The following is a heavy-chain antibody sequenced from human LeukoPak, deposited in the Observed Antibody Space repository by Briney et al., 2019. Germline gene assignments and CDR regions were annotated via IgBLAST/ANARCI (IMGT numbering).Heavy chain of an antibody. CDR2: IRSGSSYIYST. J-gene: IGHJ4*02. D-gene: IGHD6-6*01. V-gene: IGHV3-21*01. CDR1: GFTFSSYG. Sequence: GGSLRLSCAASGFTFSSYGMNWVRQAPGKGLEWVSSIRSGSSYIYSTYYADSVKGRFTISRDTTKNSLYLQINSLRAEDTALYYCARAASHYYFDSWGQGTLATVSS. CDR3: ARAASHYYFDS.